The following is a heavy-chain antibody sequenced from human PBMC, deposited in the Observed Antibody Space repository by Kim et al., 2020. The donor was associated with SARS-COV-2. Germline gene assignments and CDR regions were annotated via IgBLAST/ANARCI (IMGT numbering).Heavy chain of an antibody. Sequence: KSRVTISVDRSKNQFSLKLSSVTAADTAVYYCARKYYDFWSGYYISWFDPWGQGTLVTVSS. CDR3: ARKYYDFWSGYYISWFDP. J-gene: IGHJ5*02. D-gene: IGHD3-3*01. V-gene: IGHV4-30-2*01.